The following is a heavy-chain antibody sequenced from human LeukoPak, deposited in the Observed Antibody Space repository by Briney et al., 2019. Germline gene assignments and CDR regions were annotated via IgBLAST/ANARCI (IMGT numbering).Heavy chain of an antibody. Sequence: PSETLSLTCTVSGGSISSYYWSWIRQPAGKGLEWIGRIYTSGSTNYNPSLKSRVTISVDTSKNQFSLKLSSVTAADTAVYYCAREGIAAGPRYYYYMDVWGKGTTVTVSS. V-gene: IGHV4-4*07. CDR2: IYTSGST. D-gene: IGHD6-13*01. CDR3: AREGIAAGPRYYYYMDV. J-gene: IGHJ6*03. CDR1: GGSISSYY.